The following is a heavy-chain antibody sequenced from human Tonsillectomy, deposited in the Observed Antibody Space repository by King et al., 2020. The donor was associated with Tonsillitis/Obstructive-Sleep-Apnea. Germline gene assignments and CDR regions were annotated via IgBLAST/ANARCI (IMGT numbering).Heavy chain of an antibody. CDR2: ISWNSGRI. Sequence: VQLVESGGGLVQPGRSLRLSCEASGFTFDDYDMHWVRQAPGKGLEWVSGISWNSGRIDYADSVKGRFTVSRDNAKNSLYLQMNSLRAEDTALYYCTKNSSDCSSAVCYNYMDVWGKGTAVTVSS. CDR1: GFTFDDYD. V-gene: IGHV3-9*01. CDR3: TKNSSDCSSAVCYNYMDV. J-gene: IGHJ6*03. D-gene: IGHD2-2*02.